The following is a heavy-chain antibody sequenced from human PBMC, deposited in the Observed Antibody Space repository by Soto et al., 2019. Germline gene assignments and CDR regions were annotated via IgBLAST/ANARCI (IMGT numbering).Heavy chain of an antibody. V-gene: IGHV4-39*01. CDR1: GGSISSSSYY. Sequence: SETLSLTCTVSGGSISSSSYYWGWIRQPPGKGLEWIGSIYYSGSTYYNPSLKSRVTISVDTSKNQFSLKLSSVTAADTAVYYCARSQVAGTAELFDYWGQGTLVTVSS. D-gene: IGHD6-19*01. CDR3: ARSQVAGTAELFDY. J-gene: IGHJ4*02. CDR2: IYYSGST.